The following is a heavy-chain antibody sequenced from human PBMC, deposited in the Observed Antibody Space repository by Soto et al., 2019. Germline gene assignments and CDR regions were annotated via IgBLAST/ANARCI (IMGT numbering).Heavy chain of an antibody. Sequence: SETLSLTCSVSGGSFSSNYWSWIRQPPGKGLEWIGYISDSGSTNYNPSLKSRVTISVDTSKNQFSLRLSSVTAADTAVYYCARHYRSLTDHHVPHDSWGRGTLVTVSS. J-gene: IGHJ4*02. CDR2: ISDSGST. V-gene: IGHV4-59*01. CDR3: ARHYRSLTDHHVPHDS. CDR1: GGSFSSNY. D-gene: IGHD3-9*01.